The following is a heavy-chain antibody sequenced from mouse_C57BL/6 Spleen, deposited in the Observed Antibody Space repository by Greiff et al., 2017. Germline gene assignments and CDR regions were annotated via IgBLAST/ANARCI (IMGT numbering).Heavy chain of an antibody. J-gene: IGHJ1*03. CDR2: IRNKANGYTT. Sequence: EVHLVESGGGLVQPGGSLSLSCAASGFTFTDYYMSWVRQPPGKALEWLGFIRNKANGYTTEYSASVKGRFTISRDNSQSILYLQMNALRAEDSATYYCARYGYVGYFDVGGTGTTVTVAS. V-gene: IGHV7-3*01. D-gene: IGHD1-2*01. CDR3: ARYGYVGYFDV. CDR1: GFTFTDYY.